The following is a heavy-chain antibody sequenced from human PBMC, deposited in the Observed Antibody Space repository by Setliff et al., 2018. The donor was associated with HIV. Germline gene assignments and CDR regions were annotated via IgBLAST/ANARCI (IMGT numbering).Heavy chain of an antibody. D-gene: IGHD6-19*01. CDR2: ISPIFGTA. CDR3: ARDGLLEAGIRFDY. Sequence: SVKVSCKTSRGTFSSYAVSWVRQGPGQGLEWMGGISPIFGTAKYAQKFQGRVIITADESSTTAYMELSSLRSDETAVYYCARDGLLEAGIRFDYWGQGTLVTVSS. CDR1: RGTFSSYA. J-gene: IGHJ4*02. V-gene: IGHV1-69*13.